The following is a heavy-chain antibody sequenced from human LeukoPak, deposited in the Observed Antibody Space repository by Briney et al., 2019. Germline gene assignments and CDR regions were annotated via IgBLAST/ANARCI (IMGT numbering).Heavy chain of an antibody. CDR1: GYTFTSYD. CDR3: ARAPRVGYQLLYSSDY. J-gene: IGHJ4*02. Sequence: ASVKVSCKASGYTFTSYDINWVRQAPGQGLEWMGWINPNSGGTNYAQKFQGRVTMTRDTSISTAYMELSRLRSDDTAVYYCARAPRVGYQLLYSSDYWGQGTLVTVSS. CDR2: INPNSGGT. D-gene: IGHD2-2*02. V-gene: IGHV1-2*02.